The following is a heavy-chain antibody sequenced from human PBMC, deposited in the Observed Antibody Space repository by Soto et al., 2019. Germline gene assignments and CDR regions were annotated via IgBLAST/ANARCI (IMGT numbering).Heavy chain of an antibody. V-gene: IGHV1-18*01. J-gene: IGHJ3*02. CDR2: INTHNGNT. CDR3: AADSPRGVGATSVAFDI. CDR1: GYTFTTYG. D-gene: IGHD1-26*01. Sequence: ASVKVSCKASGYTFTTYGICWVRQAPGQGLEWMGWINTHNGNTNYAQKFQERVTITRDMSTSTAYMELSSLRSEDTAVYYCAADSPRGVGATSVAFDIWGQGTMVTVSS.